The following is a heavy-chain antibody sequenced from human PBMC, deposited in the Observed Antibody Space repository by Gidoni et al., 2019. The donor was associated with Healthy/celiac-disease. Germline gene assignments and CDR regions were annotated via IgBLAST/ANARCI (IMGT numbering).Heavy chain of an antibody. J-gene: IGHJ4*02. V-gene: IGHV3-21*01. CDR3: ARDNWGYYGSGSLFDY. D-gene: IGHD3-10*01. Sequence: EVQLVESGGGLVKPGGSLRLSCAASGFTFSGYSMNWVRQAPGKGLEWVSSISSSSSYIYYADSVKGRFTISRDNAKNSRYLQMNSLRAEDTAVYYCARDNWGYYGSGSLFDYWGQGTLVTVSS. CDR1: GFTFSGYS. CDR2: ISSSSSYI.